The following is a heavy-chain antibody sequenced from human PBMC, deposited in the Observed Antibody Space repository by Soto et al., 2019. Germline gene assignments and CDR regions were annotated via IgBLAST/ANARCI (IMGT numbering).Heavy chain of an antibody. D-gene: IGHD1-26*01. V-gene: IGHV3-21*01. CDR2: ISSSSSYI. CDR1: GFTFSSYS. CDR3: ARDGSPPWELLLRGDFDI. Sequence: GGSLRLSCAASGFTFSSYSMNWVRQAPGTWLEWVSSISSSSSYIYYADSVKGRFTISRDNSKNTLYLQMNSLRAEDTAVYYCARDGSPPWELLLRGDFDIWGQGTMATVSS. J-gene: IGHJ3*02.